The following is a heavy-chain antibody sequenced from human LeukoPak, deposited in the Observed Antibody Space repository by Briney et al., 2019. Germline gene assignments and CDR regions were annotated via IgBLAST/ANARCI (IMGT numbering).Heavy chain of an antibody. CDR3: ASHSSGRYYYYGMDV. J-gene: IGHJ6*02. CDR1: GGSFSGYY. V-gene: IGHV4-34*01. Sequence: SETLSLTCAVYGGSFSGYYWSWIRQPPGKGLEWIGEINHSGSTNYNPSLKSRVTISVDTSKNQFSLKLSSVTAADTAVYYCASHSSGRYYYYGMDVWGQGTTVTVSS. D-gene: IGHD6-19*01. CDR2: INHSGST.